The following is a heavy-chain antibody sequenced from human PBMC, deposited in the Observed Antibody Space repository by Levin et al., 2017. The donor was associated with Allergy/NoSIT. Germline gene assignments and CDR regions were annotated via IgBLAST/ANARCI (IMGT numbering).Heavy chain of an antibody. D-gene: IGHD4-17*01. CDR2: IIPIFGTA. J-gene: IGHJ5*02. V-gene: IGHV1-69*13. Sequence: SVKVSCKASGGTFSSYAISWVRQAPGQGLEWMGGIIPIFGTANYAQKFQGRAMLTADESTSTAYMELSSLRSEDTAVYYCARDSTVTDSGNENWFDPWGQGTLVTVSS. CDR3: ARDSTVTDSGNENWFDP. CDR1: GGTFSSYA.